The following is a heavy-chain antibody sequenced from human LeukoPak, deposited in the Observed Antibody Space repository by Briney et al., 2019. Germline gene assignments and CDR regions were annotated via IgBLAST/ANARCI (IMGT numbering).Heavy chain of an antibody. V-gene: IGHV4-59*01. Sequence: SETLSLTCSVSGASISSYYWSWIRQPPGKGLEWIGYIYYTGSTNYNPSLKSRVTISVDTSKNQFSLKLSSVTAADTAVYYCAREGSGLNWFDPWGQGILVTVSS. D-gene: IGHD3-22*01. CDR1: GASISSYY. CDR3: AREGSGLNWFDP. CDR2: IYYTGST. J-gene: IGHJ5*02.